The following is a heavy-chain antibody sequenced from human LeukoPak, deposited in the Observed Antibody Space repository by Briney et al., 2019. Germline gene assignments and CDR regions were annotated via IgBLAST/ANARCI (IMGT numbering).Heavy chain of an antibody. Sequence: AGGSLRLSCAASGFTFDSYGMHWVRQAPGKGLEWVAVISYDGNNKYYANSVKGRFTISRDNSKNTLYLQMNSLRAEDTAVYYCTRERDLSLYYFDYWDQGTLVTVSS. CDR2: ISYDGNNK. J-gene: IGHJ4*02. V-gene: IGHV3-30*03. CDR1: GFTFDSYG. CDR3: TRERDLSLYYFDY.